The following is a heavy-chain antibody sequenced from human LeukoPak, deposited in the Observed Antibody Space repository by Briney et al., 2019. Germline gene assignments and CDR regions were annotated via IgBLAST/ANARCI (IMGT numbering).Heavy chain of an antibody. J-gene: IGHJ4*02. CDR2: IYPGDSDT. D-gene: IGHD2-15*01. Sequence: GESLKISCKGSGYSFTSYWIGWVRQMPGKGLEWMGIIYPGDSDTRYSPSFQAQVTISADKSISTAYPQWSSLKASHTAMYYCASLGYCSGGSCYSWGQGTLVTVSS. CDR3: ASLGYCSGGSCYS. CDR1: GYSFTSYW. V-gene: IGHV5-51*01.